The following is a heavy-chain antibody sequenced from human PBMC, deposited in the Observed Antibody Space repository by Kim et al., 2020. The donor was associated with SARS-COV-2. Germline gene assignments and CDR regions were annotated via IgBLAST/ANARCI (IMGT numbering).Heavy chain of an antibody. CDR3: AREPVDCSGGSCYRNFDY. CDR1: GFTFSSYW. D-gene: IGHD2-15*01. J-gene: IGHJ4*02. Sequence: GGSLRLSCAASGFTFSSYWMHWVRQAPGKGLVWVSRINSDWSSTSYADSVKGRFTISRDNAKNTLYLQMNSLRAEDTAVYYCAREPVDCSGGSCYRNFDYWGQGILVTVSS. V-gene: IGHV3-74*01. CDR2: INSDWSST.